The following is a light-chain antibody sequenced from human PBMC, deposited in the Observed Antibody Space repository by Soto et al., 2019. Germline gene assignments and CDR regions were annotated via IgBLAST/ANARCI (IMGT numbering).Light chain of an antibody. CDR1: SSDVGGYDF. J-gene: IGLJ2*01. V-gene: IGLV2-14*01. Sequence: QSVLTQPASVSGSPGQSITISCTGTSSDVGGYDFVSWYQQHPGKAPKLIIYGVTNRPSGVSNRFSASKSGNTASLTISGLQAEDEADYYCSSYTSSTTVVFGGGTKVTVL. CDR3: SSYTSSTTVV. CDR2: GVT.